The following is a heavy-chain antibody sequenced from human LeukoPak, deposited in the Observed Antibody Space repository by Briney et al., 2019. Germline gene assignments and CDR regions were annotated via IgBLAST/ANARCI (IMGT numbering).Heavy chain of an antibody. CDR3: AKLRDSSGYYTDY. CDR1: GFTFSSYA. CDR2: ISGSGGST. Sequence: PGGSLRLSCAASGFTFSSYAMSWVRQAPGKGLEWVSAISGSGGSTYYADSVKGRFTISRDNSKNTLYLQMDSLRAEDTAVYYCAKLRDSSGYYTDYWGQGTLVTVSS. D-gene: IGHD3-22*01. V-gene: IGHV3-23*01. J-gene: IGHJ4*02.